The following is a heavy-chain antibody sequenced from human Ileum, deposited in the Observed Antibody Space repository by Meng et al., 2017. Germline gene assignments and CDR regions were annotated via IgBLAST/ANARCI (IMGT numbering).Heavy chain of an antibody. D-gene: IGHD2-2*02. V-gene: IGHV4-34*01. J-gene: IGHJ4*02. CDR2: INHSGST. CDR1: GGSFSGYY. CDR3: ARETRSYYSLYYFDY. Sequence: GSLSLSCAVSGGSFSGYYWSWIRQPPGKGLVWIGEINHSGSTNYNPSLNRRVTISVDTSKNQFSLKLSSVTAADTAVYYCARETRSYYSLYYFDYWGQGTLVTVSS.